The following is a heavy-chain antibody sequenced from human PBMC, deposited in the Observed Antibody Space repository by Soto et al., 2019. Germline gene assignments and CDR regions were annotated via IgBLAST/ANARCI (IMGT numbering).Heavy chain of an antibody. CDR2: INHSGST. D-gene: IGHD6-19*01. Sequence: ETLSLTCTVPGGSVNIGTYYWSWIRQPPGKGLEWIGEINHSGSTNYNPSLKSRVTILVDTSKNQFSLMLTSVTAADTAVYYCARMGSRWIWDFCGQGTLVTVSS. CDR1: GGSVNIGTYY. V-gene: IGHV4-61*01. CDR3: ARMGSRWIWDF. J-gene: IGHJ4*02.